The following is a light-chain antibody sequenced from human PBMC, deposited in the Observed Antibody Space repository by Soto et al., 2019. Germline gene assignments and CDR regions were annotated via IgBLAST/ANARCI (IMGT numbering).Light chain of an antibody. J-gene: IGKJ1*01. V-gene: IGKV3-20*01. CDR1: QSVSSSY. Sequence: EIVLTQSPGTLSLSPGERATLSCRASQSVSSSYLAWYQQKPGQAPRLLIYGASSRATGIPDRFSGSGSGTDFTLTISRLEADDFAVYSCQQYGSPPGTFGQGTKVEIK. CDR2: GAS. CDR3: QQYGSPPGT.